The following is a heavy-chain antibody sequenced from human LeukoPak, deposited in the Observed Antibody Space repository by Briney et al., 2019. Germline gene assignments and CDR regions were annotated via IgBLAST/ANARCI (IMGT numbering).Heavy chain of an antibody. J-gene: IGHJ4*02. CDR1: GFTFSDFY. Sequence: GGSLRLSCAASGFTFSDFYMDWVRQAPGKGLEWVGRIRKRLNSYTTDYAASVKGRFIISRDDSKNSLFLQMNTLKTEDTAVYYCAKAAYSYAYYFDYWGQGTLVTVSS. V-gene: IGHV3-72*01. CDR2: IRKRLNSYTT. D-gene: IGHD5-18*01. CDR3: AKAAYSYAYYFDY.